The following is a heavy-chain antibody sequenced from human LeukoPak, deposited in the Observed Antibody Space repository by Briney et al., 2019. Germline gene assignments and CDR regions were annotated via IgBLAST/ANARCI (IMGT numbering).Heavy chain of an antibody. CDR1: GGSISSSSYY. V-gene: IGHV4-39*07. J-gene: IGHJ4*02. Sequence: SETLSLTCTVSGGSISSSSYYWGWIRQPPGKGLEWIGSIYYSGSTYYNPSLKSRVTISVDSSKSQFSLRLSSVTAADTAMYYCARGGLGVGAIRIDCWGQGTLVTVSS. CDR3: ARGGLGVGAIRIDC. D-gene: IGHD1-26*01. CDR2: IYYSGST.